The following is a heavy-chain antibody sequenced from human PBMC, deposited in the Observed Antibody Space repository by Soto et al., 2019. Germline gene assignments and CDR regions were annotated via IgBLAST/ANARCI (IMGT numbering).Heavy chain of an antibody. J-gene: IGHJ4*02. CDR1: GFTFDDYA. Sequence: EVQLVESGGGLVQPGRSLRLSCAASGFTFDDYAMHWVRQAPGKGLEWVSGISWNSGSIGYADSVKGRFTISRDNAKNSLYLQMNILRAEDTALYYCAKDRIAVAGAFDYWGQGTLVTVSS. V-gene: IGHV3-9*01. CDR3: AKDRIAVAGAFDY. CDR2: ISWNSGSI. D-gene: IGHD6-19*01.